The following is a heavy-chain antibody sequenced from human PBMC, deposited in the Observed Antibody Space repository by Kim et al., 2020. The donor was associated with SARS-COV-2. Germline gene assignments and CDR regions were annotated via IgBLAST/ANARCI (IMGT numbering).Heavy chain of an antibody. CDR1: GYSFTSYW. Sequence: GESLKISCKGSGYSFTSYWIGWVRQMPGKGLEWMGIIYPGDSDTRYSPSFQGQVTISADKSISTAYLQWSSLKASDTAMYYCARPPHYGDYDWYFDLWGRGTLVTVSS. J-gene: IGHJ2*01. V-gene: IGHV5-51*01. D-gene: IGHD4-17*01. CDR3: ARPPHYGDYDWYFDL. CDR2: IYPGDSDT.